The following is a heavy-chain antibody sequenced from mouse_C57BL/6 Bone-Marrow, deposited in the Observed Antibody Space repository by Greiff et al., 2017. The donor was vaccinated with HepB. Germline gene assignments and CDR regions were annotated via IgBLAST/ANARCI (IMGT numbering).Heavy chain of an antibody. CDR3: ARTTGY. J-gene: IGHJ2*01. CDR1: GYSITSGYY. Sequence: EESGPGLVKPSQSLSLTCSVTGYSITSGYYWNWIRQFPGNKLEWMGYISYDGSNNYNPSLKNRISITRDTSKNQFFLKLNSVTTEDTATYYCARTTGYWGQGTTLTVSS. V-gene: IGHV3-6*01. CDR2: ISYDGSN. D-gene: IGHD1-1*01.